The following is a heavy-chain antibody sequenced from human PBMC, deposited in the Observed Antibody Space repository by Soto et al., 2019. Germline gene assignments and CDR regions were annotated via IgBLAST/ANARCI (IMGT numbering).Heavy chain of an antibody. J-gene: IGHJ3*02. CDR1: GFTFNSYS. Sequence: EVQLVESGGGLVKPGGSLRLSCAASGFTFNSYSMNWVRQAPGKGLEWVSAIRSSSSYIYYADSVKGRFTISRDNAKNSLYLQMNSLRAEDTAVYYCARDAQGPYTYYYDSSGYGLWYAFDIWGQGTMVTVSS. CDR2: IRSSSSYI. D-gene: IGHD3-22*01. V-gene: IGHV3-21*01. CDR3: ARDAQGPYTYYYDSSGYGLWYAFDI.